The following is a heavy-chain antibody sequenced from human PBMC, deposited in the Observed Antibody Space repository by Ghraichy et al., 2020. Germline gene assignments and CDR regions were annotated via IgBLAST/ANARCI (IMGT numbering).Heavy chain of an antibody. Sequence: QTLSLTCTVSGGSISSSSYYWGWIRQPPGKGLEWIGTIYYSGSTYYNPSLRSRVTISVDTSKNQFSLKLSSVTAADTAVYYCAKVSYYYDTSGYRGWFDPWGQGTLVTVSS. V-gene: IGHV4-39*01. CDR1: GGSISSSSYY. D-gene: IGHD3-22*01. CDR2: IYYSGST. J-gene: IGHJ5*02. CDR3: AKVSYYYDTSGYRGWFDP.